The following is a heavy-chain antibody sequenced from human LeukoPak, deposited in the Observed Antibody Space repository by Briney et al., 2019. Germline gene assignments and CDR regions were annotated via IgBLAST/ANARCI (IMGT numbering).Heavy chain of an antibody. J-gene: IGHJ4*02. D-gene: IGHD3/OR15-3a*01. CDR3: ARQTGSGLFILP. CDR1: GVSISSSNSY. CDR2: VYYSGNT. Sequence: SETLSLTCTVSGVSISSSNSYWGWIRQPPGKGLEWIGSVYYSGNTYYNASLKSQVSISIDASKNQFSLRLTSVTAADTAVYYCARQTGSGLFILPGGQGTLVTVSS. V-gene: IGHV4-39*01.